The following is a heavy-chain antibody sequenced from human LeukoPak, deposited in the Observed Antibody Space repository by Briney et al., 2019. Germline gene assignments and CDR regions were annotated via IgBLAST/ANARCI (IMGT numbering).Heavy chain of an antibody. Sequence: ASVKVSCKASGGGFTFTSHAISWVRQAPGQGLEWMGGLIPIYGSANYAQKFQGRVTITSDESTCTVYMELSSLRPEDSAVYYCAGFFYDNSGDAFDIWGQGTMVTVSS. D-gene: IGHD3-22*01. V-gene: IGHV1-69*13. CDR2: LIPIYGSA. J-gene: IGHJ3*02. CDR1: GGGFTFTSHA. CDR3: AGFFYDNSGDAFDI.